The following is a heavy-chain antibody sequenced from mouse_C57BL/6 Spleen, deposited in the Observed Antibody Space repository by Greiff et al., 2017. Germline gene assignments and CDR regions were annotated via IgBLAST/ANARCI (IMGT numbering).Heavy chain of an antibody. CDR2: IYWDDDK. CDR1: GFSLSTSGMG. Sequence: QVQLKESGPGILQSSQTLSLTCSFSGFSLSTSGMGVSWIRQPSGKGLEWLAHIYWDDDKRYNPSLKSRLTISKDTSRNQVFLKITSVDTADTATYYCARSGPSYYYGSSLWYFDVWGTGTTVTVSS. D-gene: IGHD1-1*01. J-gene: IGHJ1*03. V-gene: IGHV8-12*01. CDR3: ARSGPSYYYGSSLWYFDV.